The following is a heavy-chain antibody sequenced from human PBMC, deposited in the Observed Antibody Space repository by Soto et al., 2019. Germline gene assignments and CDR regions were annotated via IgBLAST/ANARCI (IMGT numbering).Heavy chain of an antibody. J-gene: IGHJ4*02. D-gene: IGHD3-22*01. CDR3: ARQIYDSDTGPNFQYYFDS. Sequence: GESLKISCKGSGYTFTSYWIGWVRQMPGEGLEWVGVIYPSDSDTRYSPSFQGKVTISATKSITTVFLQWSSLRASDTAMYYCARQIYDSDTGPNFQYYFDSWGQGTPVTVSS. V-gene: IGHV5-51*01. CDR1: GYTFTSYW. CDR2: IYPSDSDT.